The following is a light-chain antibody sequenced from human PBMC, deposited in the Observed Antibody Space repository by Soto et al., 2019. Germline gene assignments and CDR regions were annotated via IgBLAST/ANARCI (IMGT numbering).Light chain of an antibody. CDR3: QQYGSSPLT. V-gene: IGKV3-20*01. Sequence: EIVLTQXPGTLSLSPGERATLSCRASQSVSSXXVAWYQQKPGQAPRLLIYGASGRATGITDRFSGSGSGADFTLTISRLXPXDFAVYYCQQYGSSPLTFGGGTKVEIK. CDR2: GAS. J-gene: IGKJ4*01. CDR1: QSVSSXX.